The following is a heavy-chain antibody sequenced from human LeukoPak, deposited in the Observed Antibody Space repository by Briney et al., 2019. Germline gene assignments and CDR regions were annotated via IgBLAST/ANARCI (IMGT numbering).Heavy chain of an antibody. J-gene: IGHJ5*02. Sequence: PGGSLRLSCAASGLTFSSYAMSWVRQAPGKGLEWVSAISGSGGSTYYADSVKGRFTISRDNSKNTLYLQMNSLRAEDTAVYYCAKDRAQGTHKLLYPWGQGTLVTVSS. D-gene: IGHD2-2*02. CDR3: AKDRAQGTHKLLYP. V-gene: IGHV3-23*01. CDR1: GLTFSSYA. CDR2: ISGSGGST.